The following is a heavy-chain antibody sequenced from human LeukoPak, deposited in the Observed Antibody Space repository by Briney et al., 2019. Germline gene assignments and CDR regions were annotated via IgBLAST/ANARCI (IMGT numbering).Heavy chain of an antibody. J-gene: IGHJ4*02. V-gene: IGHV4-30-2*01. CDR3: ARHSAVTTFIFDY. Sequence: PSQTLSLTCAVSGGSISSGGYSWSWIRQPPGKGLEWIGYIYHSGSTYYNPSLKSRVTISVDTSKNQFSLRLSSVTAADTAVYYCARHSAVTTFIFDYWGQGTLVTVSS. CDR2: IYHSGST. CDR1: GGSISSGGYS. D-gene: IGHD4-17*01.